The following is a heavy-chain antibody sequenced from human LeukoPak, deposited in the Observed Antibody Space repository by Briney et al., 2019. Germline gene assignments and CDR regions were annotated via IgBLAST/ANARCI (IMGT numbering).Heavy chain of an antibody. CDR1: GYTFTSYD. CDR3: ARGLSGSYGPKYYYYMDV. V-gene: IGHV1-8*03. D-gene: IGHD1-26*01. Sequence: ASVKVSCKASGYTFTSYDINWVRQATGQGLEWMGWMNPNSGNTGYAQKFQGRVTITADKSTSTAYMELSSLRSEDTAVYYCARGLSGSYGPKYYYYMDVWGKGTTVTVSS. J-gene: IGHJ6*03. CDR2: MNPNSGNT.